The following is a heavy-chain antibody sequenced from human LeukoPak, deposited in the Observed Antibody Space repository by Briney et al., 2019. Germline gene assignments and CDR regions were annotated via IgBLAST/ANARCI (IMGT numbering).Heavy chain of an antibody. V-gene: IGHV4-59*08. CDR1: GVSITSFY. CDR2: LYCSGCT. D-gene: IGHD2-15*01. Sequence: SETLSLTCTVSGVSITSFYWCWIRQPPGKRLEWIGYLYCSGCTNYNPSLKSRVTVSLDTTKNQVSLKLSSVSAADTAVYYCASTGYCIGGSCYSNYFDHWGQGTLVTVSS. CDR3: ASTGYCIGGSCYSNYFDH. J-gene: IGHJ4*02.